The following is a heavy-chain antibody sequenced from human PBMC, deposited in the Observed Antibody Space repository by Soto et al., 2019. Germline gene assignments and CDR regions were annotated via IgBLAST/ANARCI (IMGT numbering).Heavy chain of an antibody. V-gene: IGHV4-30-2*01. J-gene: IGHJ5*02. CDR1: GGSISSGTFS. Sequence: SETLSLTCTVSGGSISSGTFSWTWIRQPPGKGLEWIGYIYHSGSTYSNPSLTSRVTISVDKSKNQFSLTLTSVTAADTAVYFCATGETGTNKFDPWGQGALVTVSS. CDR2: IYHSGST. CDR3: ATGETGTNKFDP. D-gene: IGHD1-7*01.